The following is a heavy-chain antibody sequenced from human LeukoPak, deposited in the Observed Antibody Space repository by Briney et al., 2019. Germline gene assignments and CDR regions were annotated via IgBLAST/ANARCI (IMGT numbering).Heavy chain of an antibody. CDR3: AKGSYYDSSGSFYFDY. J-gene: IGHJ4*02. Sequence: PGGSLRLSCVVSGFTFSSYAMSWVRQAPGKGLELVSGISGSGDNTYYADSVKGRFTISRDNSKNTLYVQMNSLGTEDTAAYYCAKGSYYDSSGSFYFDYWGQGTLVTVSS. D-gene: IGHD3-22*01. CDR1: GFTFSSYA. V-gene: IGHV3-23*01. CDR2: ISGSGDNT.